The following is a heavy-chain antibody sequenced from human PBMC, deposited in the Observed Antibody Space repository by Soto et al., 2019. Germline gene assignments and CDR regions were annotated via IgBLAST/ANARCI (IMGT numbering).Heavy chain of an antibody. CDR2: ISPGGNI. D-gene: IGHD3-16*02. CDR1: GASVNDNDW. Sequence: QVQLQESGPGLVKPSGTLSLTCAVSGASVNDNDWWNWVRQPPGKGLEWIGEISPGGNINYNPSLKSRVTISMDKSNNQFSLNLFSVTAADTAIYYCARDHRFGDNWAFDYWGQGALVAVSS. J-gene: IGHJ4*02. CDR3: ARDHRFGDNWAFDY. V-gene: IGHV4-4*02.